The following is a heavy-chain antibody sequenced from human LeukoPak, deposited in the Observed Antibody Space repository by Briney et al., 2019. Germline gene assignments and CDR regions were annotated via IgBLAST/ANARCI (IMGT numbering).Heavy chain of an antibody. CDR1: GFTFTNYV. CDR3: TKASAARCIGVFCYPFDH. D-gene: IGHD2-15*01. CDR2: TVGIGPDT. Sequence: GGSLRLSCAASGFTFTNYVMTWVRQAPGKGLEWVAATVGIGPDTYHADSVKGRFTISRDNSKNILYLQMNSLRVEDTAVYYCTKASAARCIGVFCYPFDHWGQGTLVTVSS. J-gene: IGHJ4*02. V-gene: IGHV3-23*01.